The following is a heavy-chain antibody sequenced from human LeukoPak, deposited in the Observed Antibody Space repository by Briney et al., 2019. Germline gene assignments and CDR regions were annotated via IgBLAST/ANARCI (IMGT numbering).Heavy chain of an antibody. CDR2: INPSGST. J-gene: IGHJ1*01. CDR3: AKGLEQFYYESGVSLHKRLGAYSLPQH. V-gene: IGHV4-34*01. CDR1: GGSLSGYF. Sequence: SETLSLTCVVYGGSLSGYFWFWIRQPPGKGLEWIGEINPSGSTNYKPSLKGRVTISVDTSNNQFSLKLNSVTAADTAVYYCAKGLEQFYYESGVSLHKRLGAYSLPQHWGQGTLVTVSS. D-gene: IGHD3-22*01.